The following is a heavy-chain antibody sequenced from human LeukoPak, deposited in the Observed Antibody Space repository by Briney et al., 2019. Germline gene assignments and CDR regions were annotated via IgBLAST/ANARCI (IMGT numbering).Heavy chain of an antibody. CDR3: ARDLGHCSGGTCFAYGFDL. CDR2: LIGSGDSI. V-gene: IGHV3-11*01. J-gene: IGHJ3*01. Sequence: PGGSLRLSRKASGFSFCEHYMNWIRHAPGGGLEWVSFLIGSGDSIHYTDSVKGRFTVSRDNGKDALYLQMNSLRAEDTAVYYCARDLGHCSGGTCFAYGFDLWGQGTVVSVSP. CDR1: GFSFCEHY. D-gene: IGHD2-15*01.